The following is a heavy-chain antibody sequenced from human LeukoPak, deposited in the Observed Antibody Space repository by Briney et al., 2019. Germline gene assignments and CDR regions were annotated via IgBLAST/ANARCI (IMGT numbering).Heavy chain of an antibody. V-gene: IGHV3-48*04. D-gene: IGHD2-2*02. CDR3: ARVYCSSTSCYTLHHYYYYCMDV. Sequence: GGSLRLSCAASGFTFSSYSMNWVRQAPGKGLEWVSYISSSSSTIYYADSVKGRFTISRDNAKNSLYLQMNSLRAEDTAVYYCARVYCSSTSCYTLHHYYYYCMDVWGKGTTVTVSS. CDR1: GFTFSSYS. CDR2: ISSSSSTI. J-gene: IGHJ6*03.